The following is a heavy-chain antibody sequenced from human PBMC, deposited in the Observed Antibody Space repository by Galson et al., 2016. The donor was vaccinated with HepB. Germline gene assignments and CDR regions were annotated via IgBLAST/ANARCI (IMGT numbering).Heavy chain of an antibody. CDR2: ISAYNGNT. V-gene: IGHV1-18*01. CDR1: GYTFTIYG. D-gene: IGHD2-8*01. J-gene: IGHJ6*02. Sequence: SVKVSCKASGYTFTIYGITWVRQAPGQGLEWMGRISAYNGNTNYALKLQGRVTMTTDTSTSTVYMELRSLRSDDTAVYYCARDVNGPPMGNYYYYGMDVWGQGTTVTVSS. CDR3: ARDVNGPPMGNYYYYGMDV.